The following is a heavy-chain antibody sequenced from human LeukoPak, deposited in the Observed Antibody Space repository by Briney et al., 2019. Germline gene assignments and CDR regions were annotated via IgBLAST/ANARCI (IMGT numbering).Heavy chain of an antibody. V-gene: IGHV3-23*01. J-gene: IGHJ4*02. CDR3: ATDARYSYGYGDFDN. D-gene: IGHD5-18*01. Sequence: GGSLRLSCAASGFTFSSYAMSWVRQAPGKGLEWVSAISGSGASTYYADSVKGRFTISRDTSKNTLYPQMNSLRAEDAALYYCATDARYSYGYGDFDNWGQGTLVTVSS. CDR1: GFTFSSYA. CDR2: ISGSGAST.